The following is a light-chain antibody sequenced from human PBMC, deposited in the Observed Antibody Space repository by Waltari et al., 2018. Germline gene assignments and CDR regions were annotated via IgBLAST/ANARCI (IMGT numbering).Light chain of an antibody. Sequence: DIVMTQSTDSLAVSLGERATINCKSSQSVLYSSNDKNYLAWYQQKPRQPPRLLIYWASTRESGVPDRFSGSGSGTDFTLTISSLQAEDVAVYYCQQYYSGPRTFGQGTKVEIK. CDR3: QQYYSGPRT. CDR2: WAS. CDR1: QSVLYSSNDKNY. J-gene: IGKJ1*01. V-gene: IGKV4-1*01.